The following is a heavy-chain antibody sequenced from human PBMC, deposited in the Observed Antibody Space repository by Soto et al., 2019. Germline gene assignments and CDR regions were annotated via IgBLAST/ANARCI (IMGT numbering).Heavy chain of an antibody. D-gene: IGHD6-6*01. CDR1: GGSISSGGYY. J-gene: IGHJ4*02. V-gene: IGHV4-31*03. CDR2: IYYSGST. Sequence: SETLSLTCTVSGGSISSGGYYWSWIRQHPGKGLEWIGYIYYSGSTYYNPSLKSRVTISVDTSKNQFSLKLSSVTAADTAVYYCARDPVAPYSSSSYWGQGTLVTVS. CDR3: ARDPVAPYSSSSY.